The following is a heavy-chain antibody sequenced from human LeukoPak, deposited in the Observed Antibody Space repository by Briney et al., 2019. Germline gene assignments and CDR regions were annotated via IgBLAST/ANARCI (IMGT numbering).Heavy chain of an antibody. V-gene: IGHV4-39*01. Sequence: SETLSLTCTVSGGSISSSSYYWGWIRQPPGKGLEWIGSIYYSGSTYYNPSLKSRVTISVDTSKNQFSLKPSSVTAADTAVYYCASYDFWSGYYFDYWGQGTLVTVSS. CDR3: ASYDFWSGYYFDY. CDR1: GGSISSSSYY. CDR2: IYYSGST. J-gene: IGHJ4*02. D-gene: IGHD3-3*01.